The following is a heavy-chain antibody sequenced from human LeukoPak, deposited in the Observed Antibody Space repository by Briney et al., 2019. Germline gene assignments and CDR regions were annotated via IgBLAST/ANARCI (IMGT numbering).Heavy chain of an antibody. CDR2: IIPIFGTA. CDR3: ARDSDPETGRYACDI. D-gene: IGHD3-9*01. J-gene: IGHJ3*02. CDR1: GGTFSSYA. V-gene: IGHV1-69*05. Sequence: GASVKVSCKASGGTFSSYAISWVRQAPGQGLEWMGGIIPIFGTANYAQKFQGRVTITTDESTSTAYMELSSLRSEETAVYYCARDSDPETGRYACDIWGQGTMVTVSS.